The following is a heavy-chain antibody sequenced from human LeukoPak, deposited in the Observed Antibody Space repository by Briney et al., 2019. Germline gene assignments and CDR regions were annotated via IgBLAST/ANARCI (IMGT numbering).Heavy chain of an antibody. D-gene: IGHD1-26*01. J-gene: IGHJ5*02. CDR2: INPNSGGT. CDR3: ARAHVVGATTSWFDP. CDR1: GYTFTGYY. Sequence: RASVKVSRKASGYTFTGYYMHWVRQAPGQGLEWVGWINPNSGGTNYAQKFQGRVTMTRDTSISTAYMELSRLRSDDTAVYYCARAHVVGATTSWFDPWGQGTLVTVSS. V-gene: IGHV1-2*02.